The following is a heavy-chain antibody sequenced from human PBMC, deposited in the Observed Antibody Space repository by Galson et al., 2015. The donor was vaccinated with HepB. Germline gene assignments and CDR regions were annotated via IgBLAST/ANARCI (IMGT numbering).Heavy chain of an antibody. CDR1: GFTFSSFG. J-gene: IGHJ5*02. D-gene: IGHD6-25*01. Sequence: SLRLSCVASGFTFSSFGMHWVRQAPGKGLEWVAVTSFDGRSKYSADSVRGRFTISRDNSKNTVYLQMNSLRPEDTAVYYCAKDSGFEQRLLLKGWFDPWGQGTLVTVSS. CDR2: TSFDGRSK. CDR3: AKDSGFEQRLLLKGWFDP. V-gene: IGHV3-30*18.